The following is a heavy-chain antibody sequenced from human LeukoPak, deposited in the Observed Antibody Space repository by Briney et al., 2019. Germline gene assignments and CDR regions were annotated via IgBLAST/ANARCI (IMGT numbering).Heavy chain of an antibody. D-gene: IGHD2-21*02. CDR3: ARGVTLPIVVVTGSWFDP. Sequence: SETLSLTCAVYGGSFRGYYWSWIRQPPGKGLEWIGEINHSGSTNYNPSLKSRVTISVDTSKNQFSLKLSSVTAADTAVYYCARGVTLPIVVVTGSWFDPWGQGTLVTVSS. J-gene: IGHJ5*02. V-gene: IGHV4-34*01. CDR2: INHSGST. CDR1: GGSFRGYY.